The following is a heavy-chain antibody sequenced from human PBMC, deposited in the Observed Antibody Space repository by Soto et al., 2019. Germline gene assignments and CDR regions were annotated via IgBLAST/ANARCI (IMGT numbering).Heavy chain of an antibody. CDR3: ARDKPPGIAAAGTLDY. V-gene: IGHV3-30-3*01. CDR1: GFTFSSYA. D-gene: IGHD6-13*01. Sequence: GGSLRLSCAASGFTFSSYAMHWVRQAPGKGLEWVAVISYDGSNKYYADSVKGRFTISRDNSKNTLYLQMNSLRAEDTAVYYCARDKPPGIAAAGTLDYWGQGTLVTVSS. CDR2: ISYDGSNK. J-gene: IGHJ4*02.